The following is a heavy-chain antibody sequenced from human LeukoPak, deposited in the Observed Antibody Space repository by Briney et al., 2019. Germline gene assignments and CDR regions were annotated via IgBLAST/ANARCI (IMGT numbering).Heavy chain of an antibody. V-gene: IGHV4-34*01. J-gene: IGHJ4*02. CDR1: GGSFSGYY. D-gene: IGHD4-17*01. CDR3: ARGQGTVTTH. Sequence: SETLSLTCAVYGGSFSGYYWTWIRQPPGKGLEWIGEINHSGSTNYNPSLKSRVTISVDTSKNQFSLKLSSVTAADTAVYYCARGQGTVTTHWGQGTLVTVSS. CDR2: INHSGST.